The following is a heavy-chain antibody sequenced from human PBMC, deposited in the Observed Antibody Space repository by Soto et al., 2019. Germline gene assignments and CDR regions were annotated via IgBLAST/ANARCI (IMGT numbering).Heavy chain of an antibody. D-gene: IGHD2-15*01. CDR1: GGSVSGDDW. CDR2: IYQSGTT. J-gene: IGHJ5*02. CDR3: ARGSGWRVDP. Sequence: QVQLQESGPGLVKPSETLSLTCAVSGGSVSGDDWWSWVRQPPEKGLEWIGEIYQSGTTNYNPSLNSRVTISLDKSKNQLSLKLTSLTAADTAGYYCARGSGWRVDPWGQGTLVTVSS. V-gene: IGHV4-4*02.